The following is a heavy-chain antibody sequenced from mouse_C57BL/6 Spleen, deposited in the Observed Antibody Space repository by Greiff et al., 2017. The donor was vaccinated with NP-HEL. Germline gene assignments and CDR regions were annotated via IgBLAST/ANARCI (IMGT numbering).Heavy chain of an antibody. CDR2: ISDGGSYT. Sequence: EVQVVESGGGLVKPGGSLKLSCAASGFTFSSYAMSWVRQTPEKRLEWVATISDGGSYTYYPDNVKGRFTISRDNATNNLYLQLSHLKSEDTAMYYCARDEDYDYPDWDFDVWGTGTTVTVSS. CDR1: GFTFSSYA. V-gene: IGHV5-4*01. J-gene: IGHJ1*03. D-gene: IGHD2-4*01. CDR3: ARDEDYDYPDWDFDV.